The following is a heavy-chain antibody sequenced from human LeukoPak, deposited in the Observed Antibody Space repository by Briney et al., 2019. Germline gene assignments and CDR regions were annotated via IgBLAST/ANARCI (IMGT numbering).Heavy chain of an antibody. V-gene: IGHV3-11*04. J-gene: IGHJ4*02. D-gene: IGHD3-22*01. CDR2: ITSGGGFK. CDR3: ARVRPGSSGSYYRTS. CDR1: GFPFSDFH. Sequence: GSLRPSCVGAGFPFSDFHNRWIRQAPGKGLGGVSYITSGGGFKYYADSVKGRFSISRDDSKNSVFLQMNSLRVEDTAVYYCARVRPGSSGSYYRTSWGQGTLVTVSS.